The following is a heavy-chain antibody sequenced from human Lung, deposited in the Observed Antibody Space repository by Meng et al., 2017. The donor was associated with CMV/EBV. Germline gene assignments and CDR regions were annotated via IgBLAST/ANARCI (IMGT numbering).Heavy chain of an antibody. Sequence: SCAASGFTFSSYSMNWVRQAAGKGLEWVSSISSSSSYIYYADLVKGRFTISRDNAKNSLYLQMNSLRAEDTAVYYCARYGSFWSGYYAPVAFDIWXQGTXVTVAS. CDR1: GFTFSSYS. CDR2: ISSSSSYI. CDR3: ARYGSFWSGYYAPVAFDI. J-gene: IGHJ3*02. D-gene: IGHD3-3*01. V-gene: IGHV3-21*01.